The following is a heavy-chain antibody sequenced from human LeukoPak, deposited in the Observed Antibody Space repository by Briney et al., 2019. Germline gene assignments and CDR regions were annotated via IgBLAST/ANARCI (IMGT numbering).Heavy chain of an antibody. CDR2: IKSKTDGGTT. J-gene: IGHJ4*02. V-gene: IGHV3-15*01. Sequence: GGSLTLYCAASGFTFSNAWMSWVRQAPGKGLEWVGRIKSKTDGGTTDYAAPVKGRFTISRDDSKNTLYLQMNSLKTEDTAVYYCTTLQYSSSKGYWGQGTLVTVSS. CDR1: GFTFSNAW. D-gene: IGHD6-13*01. CDR3: TTLQYSSSKGY.